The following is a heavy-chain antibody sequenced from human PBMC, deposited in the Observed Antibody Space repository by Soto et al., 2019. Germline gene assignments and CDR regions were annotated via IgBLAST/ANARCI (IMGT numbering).Heavy chain of an antibody. CDR1: GFTFSSYG. CDR2: ISYDGSNK. J-gene: IGHJ5*02. Sequence: QVQLVESGGGVVQPGRSLRLSCAASGFTFSSYGMHWVRQAPGKGLEWVAVISYDGSNKYYADSVKGRFTISRDNSKNTLYLQMNSLRAEDTAVYYCAKDSHGDYVRWFDPWGQGTLVTVSS. D-gene: IGHD4-17*01. V-gene: IGHV3-30*18. CDR3: AKDSHGDYVRWFDP.